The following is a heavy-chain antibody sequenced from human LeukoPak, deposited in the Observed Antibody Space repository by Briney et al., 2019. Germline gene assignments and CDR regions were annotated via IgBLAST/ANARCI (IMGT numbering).Heavy chain of an antibody. V-gene: IGHV3-23*01. CDR3: AKTRSSSSHYFYFMDV. D-gene: IGHD6-6*01. CDR1: GFTFSRSA. CDR2: LSGTRDSRGA. J-gene: IGHJ6*03. Sequence: GGSLSLSCAASGFTFSRSAMTWVRQAPGKGLEWVASLSGTRDSRGAIYADSVKGRFTISRDDSKSTLFLRMNRLTAKDTAIYYCAKTRSSSSHYFYFMDVWAKGVTVTVSS.